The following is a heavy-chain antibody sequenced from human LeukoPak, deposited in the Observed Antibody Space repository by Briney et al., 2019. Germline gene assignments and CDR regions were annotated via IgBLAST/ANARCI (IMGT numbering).Heavy chain of an antibody. J-gene: IGHJ4*02. CDR1: GVTVSSTY. D-gene: IGHD6-6*01. CDR3: ARGGAARPDY. V-gene: IGHV3-48*01. Sequence: GGSLRLSCAASGVTVSSTYMTWVRQTPGKGLEWVSYISSSSSAINYADSVRGRFTISRDNAKNSLYLQMNSLRPEDTAVYYCARGGAARPDYWGQGTLVTVSS. CDR2: ISSSSSAI.